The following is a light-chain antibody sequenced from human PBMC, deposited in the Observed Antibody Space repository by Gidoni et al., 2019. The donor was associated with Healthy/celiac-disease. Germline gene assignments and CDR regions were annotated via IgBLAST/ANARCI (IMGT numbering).Light chain of an antibody. CDR1: QSISSY. J-gene: IGKJ2*01. CDR2: AAS. V-gene: IGKV1-39*01. Sequence: DIQMTKSPSSLSASVGDRVTITCRASQSISSYLNWYQQKPGKAPKLLIYAASSLQRGVPSRFSGSGSGTDFTLTISSLQPEDFATYYCQQSYSTPYTFGQGTKLEIK. CDR3: QQSYSTPYT.